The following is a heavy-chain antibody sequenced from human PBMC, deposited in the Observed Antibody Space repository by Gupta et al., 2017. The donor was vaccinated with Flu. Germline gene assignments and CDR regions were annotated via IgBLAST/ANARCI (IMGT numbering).Heavy chain of an antibody. Sequence: QVLLVQSGAEVKKPGSSVKVSCQTSGYNFNNYGFSWVRQAPGQGLEWMGWISGYYGNTNYAHKFQGRVTMTTDTSTSAAYMELRSLSSDDTAIFYCAGDRAHVLTGFSFDYWGQGTLVTVSS. CDR3: AGDRAHVLTGFSFDY. J-gene: IGHJ4*02. CDR1: GYNFNNYG. D-gene: IGHD3-9*01. V-gene: IGHV1-18*01. CDR2: ISGYYGNT.